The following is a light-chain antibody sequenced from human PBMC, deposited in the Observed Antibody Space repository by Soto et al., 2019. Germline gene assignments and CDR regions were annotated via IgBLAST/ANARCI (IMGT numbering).Light chain of an antibody. CDR3: AAWDDSLNGQV. J-gene: IGLJ1*01. V-gene: IGLV1-44*01. Sequence: QSALNQPPSASGTPGQRVTISCSGSSSNIGSNTVNWYQQLPGTAPKLLIYSNNQRPSGVPDRFSGSKSGTSASLAISGLQSEDEADYYCAAWDDSLNGQVFGTGTKVTV. CDR2: SNN. CDR1: SSNIGSNT.